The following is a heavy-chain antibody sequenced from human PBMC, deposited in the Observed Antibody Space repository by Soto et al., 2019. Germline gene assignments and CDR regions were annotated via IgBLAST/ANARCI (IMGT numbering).Heavy chain of an antibody. CDR3: ARSRFPYYFDY. Sequence: EVQLVESGGGLVQPGGSLTLSCAASGFSFSNYWMHWVRQAPGKGLVWVSLTYSDGSSTNYADSVKGRFTMSRDDLKNTLYLQMNSLRAEDTAVYFCARSRFPYYFDYWGQGTLVTVSS. D-gene: IGHD2-21*01. J-gene: IGHJ4*02. CDR1: GFSFSNYW. V-gene: IGHV3-74*01. CDR2: TYSDGSST.